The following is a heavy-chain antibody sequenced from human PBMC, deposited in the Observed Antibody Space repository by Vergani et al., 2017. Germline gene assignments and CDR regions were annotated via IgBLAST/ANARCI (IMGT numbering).Heavy chain of an antibody. CDR3: AREQMVRGVNWYYYYGMDV. V-gene: IGHV4-61*02. Sequence: QLQLQESGPGLVKPSQTLSLTCTVSGGSISSGSYYWSWIRQPAGKGLEWIGRIYTSGSTNYNPSLKSRVTISVDTSKNQFSLKLSSVTAADTAVDYCAREQMVRGVNWYYYYGMDVWGQGP. CDR2: IYTSGST. D-gene: IGHD3-10*01. J-gene: IGHJ6*02. CDR1: GGSISSGSYY.